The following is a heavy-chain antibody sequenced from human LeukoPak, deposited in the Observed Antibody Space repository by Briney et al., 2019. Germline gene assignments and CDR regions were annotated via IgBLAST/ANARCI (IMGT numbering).Heavy chain of an antibody. V-gene: IGHV3-30*04. J-gene: IGHJ4*02. CDR3: ARGAARMVEMGTMISFEY. CDR1: GFTFSSYA. Sequence: GGTLRLSCAASGFTFSSYAMHWVRQAPGKGLEWVAVISYDGSNKKYADSVKGRFTISRVNSQKTLYLQMNSLRAEDAAVYYCARGAARMVEMGTMISFEYWGQGTLVTVSS. CDR2: ISYDGSNK. D-gene: IGHD5-24*01.